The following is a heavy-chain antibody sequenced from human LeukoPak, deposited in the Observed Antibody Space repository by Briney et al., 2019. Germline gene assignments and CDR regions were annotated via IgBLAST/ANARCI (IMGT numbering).Heavy chain of an antibody. J-gene: IGHJ5*02. V-gene: IGHV3-21*01. CDR1: GFTFSSYS. D-gene: IGHD4-11*01. CDR3: ARNPYTNSEEHPNRFDL. Sequence: GGSLRLSCVASGFTFSSYSMNWVRQAPGKGLEWVSSISSSSSYIYDADSVKGRFTISRDNAKNSLYLQVSSLRAEDTAVYYCARNPYTNSEEHPNRFDLWGQGTLVTVSS. CDR2: ISSSSSYI.